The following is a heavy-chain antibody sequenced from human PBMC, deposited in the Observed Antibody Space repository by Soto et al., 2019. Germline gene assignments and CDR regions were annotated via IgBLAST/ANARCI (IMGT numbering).Heavy chain of an antibody. CDR2: ISWDGGST. D-gene: IGHD1-26*01. CDR1: GLTFDDYT. J-gene: IGHJ4*02. CDR3: AKDFGGSFQYYFDY. V-gene: IGHV3-43*01. Sequence: PGASLRLSCGPSGLTFDDYTMHSVRQAPGKGLEWVSLISWDGGSTYYADSEKGRFTISRDNSRNSLYLQMNSLRTEDTALYSCAKDFGGSFQYYFDYWGQGTLVTVSS.